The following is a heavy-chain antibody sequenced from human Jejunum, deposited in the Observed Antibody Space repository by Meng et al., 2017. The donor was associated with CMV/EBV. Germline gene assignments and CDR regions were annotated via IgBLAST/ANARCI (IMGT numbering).Heavy chain of an antibody. CDR3: AHFVGGYYPSRPDY. CDR1: GISPSTSGEG. CDR2: IYRGDDK. D-gene: IGHD1-26*01. J-gene: IGHJ4*02. V-gene: IGHV2-5*02. Sequence: IPLEGFWPTPVKPPPTPTVDLSVPGISPSTSGEGVGWIRQPPGKALEWLALIYRGDDKRYSPSLNSRLTIAKDTSKNEVVLTLTNMGPIDTGTYYCAHFVGGYYPSRPDYWGQGTLVTVSS.